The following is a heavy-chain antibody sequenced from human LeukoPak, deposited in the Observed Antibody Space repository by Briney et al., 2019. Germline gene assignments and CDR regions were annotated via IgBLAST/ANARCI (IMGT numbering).Heavy chain of an antibody. D-gene: IGHD3-10*01. Sequence: ASVKVSCKASGYTFTGYYMHWVRQAPGQGLEWMGWINPNSGGTIYAQKFQGRVTMTRDTSISTVYMELSRLRSDDTAVYYRARSMVRGYYFDYWGQGTLVTVSS. CDR3: ARSMVRGYYFDY. CDR1: GYTFTGYY. V-gene: IGHV1-2*02. CDR2: INPNSGGT. J-gene: IGHJ4*02.